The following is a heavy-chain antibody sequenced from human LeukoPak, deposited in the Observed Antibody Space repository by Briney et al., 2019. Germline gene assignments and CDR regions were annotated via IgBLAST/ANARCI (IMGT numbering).Heavy chain of an antibody. D-gene: IGHD1-26*01. CDR2: ISGSGGST. V-gene: IGHV3-23*01. CDR1: GFTFSSYA. J-gene: IGHJ4*02. Sequence: GSLRLSCAASGFTFSSYAMSWVRQAPGKGLEWVSVISGSGGSTYYADPVKGRFTISRDNSKNTLYLQMNSLRAEDTAVYYCAKGLVGYSGGYRQYFDYWGQGTLVTVSS. CDR3: AKGLVGYSGGYRQYFDY.